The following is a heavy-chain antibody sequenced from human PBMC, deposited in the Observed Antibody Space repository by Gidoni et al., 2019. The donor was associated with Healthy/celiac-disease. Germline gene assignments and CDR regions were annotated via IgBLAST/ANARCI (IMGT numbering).Heavy chain of an antibody. CDR2: IYHSGST. Sequence: QVQLQESGPGLVKPSETLSLTFAVSGSSIISGYYWGWIRQPPGKGLEWIGSIYHSGSTYYNPSLKSRVTISVDTSKNQFSLKLSSVTAADTAVYYCARLYYDFWSGYPYYFDYWGQGTLVTVSS. J-gene: IGHJ4*02. CDR1: GSSIISGYY. D-gene: IGHD3-3*01. V-gene: IGHV4-38-2*01. CDR3: ARLYYDFWSGYPYYFDY.